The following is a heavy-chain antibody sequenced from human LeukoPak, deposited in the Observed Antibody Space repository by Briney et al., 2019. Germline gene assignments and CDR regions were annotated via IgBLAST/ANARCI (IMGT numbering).Heavy chain of an antibody. D-gene: IGHD2-15*01. V-gene: IGHV3-48*01. CDR1: GFTFSSYS. CDR2: ISSSSSTI. Sequence: GGSLRLSCAASGFTFSSYSMNWVRQAPGKGLEWVSYISSSSSTIYYADSVKGRFTISRDNAKNSLYLQMNSLRAEDTAVYYCARVYCSGGICHFDYWGQGTLVTVSS. J-gene: IGHJ4*02. CDR3: ARVYCSGGICHFDY.